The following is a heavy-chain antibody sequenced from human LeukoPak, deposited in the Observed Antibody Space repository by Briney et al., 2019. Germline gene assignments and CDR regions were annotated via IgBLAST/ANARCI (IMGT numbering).Heavy chain of an antibody. Sequence: SGTLSLTCTVSGGSISSYYWSWIRQPAGKGLEWIGRIYTSGSTNYNPSLKSRVTMSVDTSKNQFSLKLSSVTAADTAVYYCARDWSALPAAKENLFDYWGQGTLVTVSS. CDR2: IYTSGST. V-gene: IGHV4-4*07. J-gene: IGHJ4*02. D-gene: IGHD2-2*01. CDR1: GGSISSYY. CDR3: ARDWSALPAAKENLFDY.